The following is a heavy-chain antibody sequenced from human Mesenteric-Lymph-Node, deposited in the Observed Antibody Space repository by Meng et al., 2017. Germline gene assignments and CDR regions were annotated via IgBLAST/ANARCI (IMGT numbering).Heavy chain of an antibody. CDR2: INPNSGGT. CDR1: GYTFTGYY. V-gene: IGHV1-2*06. CDR3: ARGTAIVVVTAILD. J-gene: IGHJ4*02. Sequence: QGQLVRPGVELKKPGAAVKVTCNASGYTFTGYYMHWVRQAPGQGLEWMGRINPNSGGTNYAQKFQGRVTMTRDTSISTAYMELSRLRSDDTAVYYCARGTAIVVVTAILDWGQGTLVTVSS. D-gene: IGHD2-21*02.